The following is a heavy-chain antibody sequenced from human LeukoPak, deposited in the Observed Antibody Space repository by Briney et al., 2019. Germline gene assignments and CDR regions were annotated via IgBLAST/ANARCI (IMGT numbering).Heavy chain of an antibody. Sequence: GGSLRLSCAASGFTFSSYWMHWVRQAPGKGLVWVSRINSDGLSTSYADSVKGRFTISRDNAKNTLYLQMNSLRAEDTAVYYCARTDGYNSAFDYWGQGTLVTVSS. CDR1: GFTFSSYW. V-gene: IGHV3-74*01. CDR3: ARTDGYNSAFDY. D-gene: IGHD5-24*01. J-gene: IGHJ4*02. CDR2: INSDGLST.